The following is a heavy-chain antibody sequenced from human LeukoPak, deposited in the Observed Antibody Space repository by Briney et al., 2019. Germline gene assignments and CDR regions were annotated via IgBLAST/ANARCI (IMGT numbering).Heavy chain of an antibody. CDR2: ISYSGST. D-gene: IGHD6-19*01. Sequence: SETLSLTRTVSGGSISGYYWSWIRQPPGKGLEWIGYISYSGSTNYNPSLKSRVSISVDTSKNQFSLNLNSVTAADTAVYSCARHGSGWSFDYWGQGTLVTVSS. J-gene: IGHJ4*02. CDR1: GGSISGYY. CDR3: ARHGSGWSFDY. V-gene: IGHV4-59*08.